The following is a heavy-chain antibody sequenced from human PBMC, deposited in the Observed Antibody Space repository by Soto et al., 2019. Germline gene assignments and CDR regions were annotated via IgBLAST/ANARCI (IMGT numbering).Heavy chain of an antibody. V-gene: IGHV3-23*01. CDR1: GFTFTNYA. Sequence: EAQLLESGGGLAQPGGSLRLSCAASGFTFTNYAIHWVRQAPGKGLEWVSAISGSGGSTYYADSVKGRFTISRDNSKNTLYLQMNSLRAEDTAVYYCAKSIVGATSEDYWGQGTLVTVSS. CDR2: ISGSGGST. J-gene: IGHJ4*02. D-gene: IGHD1-26*01. CDR3: AKSIVGATSEDY.